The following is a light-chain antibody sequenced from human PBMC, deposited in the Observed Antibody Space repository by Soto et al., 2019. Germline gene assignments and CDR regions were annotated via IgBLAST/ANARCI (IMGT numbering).Light chain of an antibody. Sequence: EIVLTQSPATLSLSPGERATLFCSASQSVSGYLAWYQQKPGQAPRLVIHDVSRRAPDIPARFGGRGSGTDFTLTISSLEPEDFAVYYCQQYGSSPYTFGQGTKLEIK. CDR3: QQYGSSPYT. CDR1: QSVSGY. CDR2: DVS. V-gene: IGKV3-11*01. J-gene: IGKJ2*01.